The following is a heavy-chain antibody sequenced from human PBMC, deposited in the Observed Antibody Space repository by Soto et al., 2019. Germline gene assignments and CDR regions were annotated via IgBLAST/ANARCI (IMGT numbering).Heavy chain of an antibody. Sequence: QVQLVQSGAEVKKPGASVKVSCKASGYTFTSYYMHWVRQAPGQGLEWMGIINPSGGSTSYAQKFPGRVTMTRDTSTSTVYMGLSSLRSEDTAVYYCARHYGSTYYFDYWGQGTLVTVSS. J-gene: IGHJ4*02. CDR2: INPSGGST. CDR3: ARHYGSTYYFDY. D-gene: IGHD3-10*01. CDR1: GYTFTSYY. V-gene: IGHV1-46*01.